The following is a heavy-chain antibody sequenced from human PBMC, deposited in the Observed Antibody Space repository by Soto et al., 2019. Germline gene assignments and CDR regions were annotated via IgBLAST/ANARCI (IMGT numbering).Heavy chain of an antibody. CDR1: GYTFTSYA. D-gene: IGHD3-10*01. Sequence: QVQLVQSGAEVKKPGASGKVSCKASGYTFTSYAMHWVRQAPGQRREWMGWINAGNGNTKYSQKFQGRVNITRDTPASTAYMELSSLRSEDAAVYYCARRSRELFEPLLPGFDYWGQGTLVTGSS. J-gene: IGHJ4*02. V-gene: IGHV1-3*01. CDR2: INAGNGNT. CDR3: ARRSRELFEPLLPGFDY.